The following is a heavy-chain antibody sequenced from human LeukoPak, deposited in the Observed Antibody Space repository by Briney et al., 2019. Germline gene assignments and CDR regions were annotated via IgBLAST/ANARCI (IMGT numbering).Heavy chain of an antibody. J-gene: IGHJ6*03. CDR3: ARETSQKGAHYMDV. CDR1: GGSTSSYY. D-gene: IGHD3-16*01. CDR2: IHYGGST. V-gene: IGHV4-59*01. Sequence: SETLSLTCTVSGGSTSSYYWSWIRQPPGKGLEWIGYIHYGGSTDYNPSLKSRVTISVDMSKNQFSLKLSSVTAADTAVYYCARETSQKGAHYMDVWGKGTTITISS.